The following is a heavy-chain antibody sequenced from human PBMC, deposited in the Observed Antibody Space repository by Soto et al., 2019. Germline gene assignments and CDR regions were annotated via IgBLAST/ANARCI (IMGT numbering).Heavy chain of an antibody. CDR1: GFRFRDYW. CDR2: IKQDGSEK. V-gene: IGHV3-7*01. D-gene: IGHD4-17*01. CDR3: ARVTTMGGY. Sequence: EVQLVESGGGLVQPGGSLRLSCAASGFRFRDYWMYWVRQPPGKGLEWVANIKQDGSEKYYVDSVKGRFTISRDNARNLLFLPMDSLRAEDTAVYFWARVTTMGGYWGQGTLVTVSS. J-gene: IGHJ4*02.